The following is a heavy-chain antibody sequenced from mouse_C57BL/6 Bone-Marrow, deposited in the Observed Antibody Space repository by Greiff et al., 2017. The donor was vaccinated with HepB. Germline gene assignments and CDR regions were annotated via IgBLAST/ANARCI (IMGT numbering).Heavy chain of an antibody. V-gene: IGHV3-8*01. J-gene: IGHJ4*01. Sequence: EVQLQQSGPGLAKPSQTLSLTCSVTGYSITSDYWNWIRKFPGNKLEYMGYISYSGSTYYNPSLKSRISITRDTSKNQYYLQLNSVTTEDTATYYCARVPIYYDYDGTDYYAMDYWGQGTSVTVSS. D-gene: IGHD2-4*01. CDR2: ISYSGST. CDR3: ARVPIYYDYDGTDYYAMDY. CDR1: GYSITSDY.